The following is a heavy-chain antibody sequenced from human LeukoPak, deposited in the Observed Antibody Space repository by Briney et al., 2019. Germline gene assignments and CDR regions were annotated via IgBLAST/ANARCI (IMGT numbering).Heavy chain of an antibody. CDR1: GFPVSSNY. D-gene: IGHD3-10*01. J-gene: IGHJ4*02. Sequence: PGGFLRLSCAASGFPVSSNYMSWVRQAPGKGLEWVSIIYSGGTSYYADSVKGRFTISRDNSKNTLYLQMNSLRAEDTAVYYCARWGGVSNFDYWGQGTLVTVSS. CDR3: ARWGGVSNFDY. CDR2: IYSGGTS. V-gene: IGHV3-53*01.